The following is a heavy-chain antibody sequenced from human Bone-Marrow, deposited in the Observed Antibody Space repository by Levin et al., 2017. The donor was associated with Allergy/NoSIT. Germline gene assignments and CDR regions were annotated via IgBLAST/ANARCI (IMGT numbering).Heavy chain of an antibody. V-gene: IGHV4-31*03. CDR2: IYYSGST. D-gene: IGHD5-24*01. CDR3: AREDGSTFGS. J-gene: IGHJ4*02. CDR1: GGSISSGGYH. Sequence: SETLSLTCTVSGGSISSGGYHWSWIRQHAGKGLEWIGYIYYSGSTYYNPSLKSRAMISLDTSKNQFSLKVTSATAADAAVYYCAREDGSTFGSWGQGTLVTVSS.